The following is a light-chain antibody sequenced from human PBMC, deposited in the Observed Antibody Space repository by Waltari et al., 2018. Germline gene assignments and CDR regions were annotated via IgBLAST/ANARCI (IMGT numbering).Light chain of an antibody. V-gene: IGKV1-33*01. CDR1: QDIRNY. J-gene: IGKJ4*01. CDR2: DAS. CDR3: QQYDNV. Sequence: DIQMTQSPSSLSASVGDRVTITCQASQDIRNYLNWYQQKPGKAPELLITDASTLQTGVPSSFSGSGSGTNFSFTISSLQPEDFATYHCQQYDNVFGGGTKVEIK.